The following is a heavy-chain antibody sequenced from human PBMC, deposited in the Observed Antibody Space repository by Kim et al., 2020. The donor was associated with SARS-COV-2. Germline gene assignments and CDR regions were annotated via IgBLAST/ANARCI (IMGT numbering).Heavy chain of an antibody. CDR2: INGAGSGT. J-gene: IGHJ1*01. V-gene: IGHV3-74*01. D-gene: IGHD6-19*01. CDR3: ATIPTGYSTVWYFYH. Sequence: KGLVWVSRINGAGSGTNYADSVKGRFTISRDNAKNTVYLQMNSMRAEDTAVYYWATIPTGYSTVWYFYHWGQGTLVTVSS.